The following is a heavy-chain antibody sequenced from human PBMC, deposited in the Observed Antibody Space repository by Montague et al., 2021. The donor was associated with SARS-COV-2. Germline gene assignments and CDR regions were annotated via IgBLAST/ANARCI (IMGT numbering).Heavy chain of an antibody. Sequence: SETLSLTCTVSGGSISSSSYYWGWIRQPPGKGLAWIGSIYYSGSTYYNPSLKSRVTISVDTSKNQFSLKLSSVTAADTAEYYCARHLNVSTFIAAAGANDFWGQGTLVTVSS. D-gene: IGHD6-13*01. CDR3: ARHLNVSTFIAAAGANDF. J-gene: IGHJ4*02. CDR1: GGSISSSSYY. CDR2: IYYSGST. V-gene: IGHV4-39*01.